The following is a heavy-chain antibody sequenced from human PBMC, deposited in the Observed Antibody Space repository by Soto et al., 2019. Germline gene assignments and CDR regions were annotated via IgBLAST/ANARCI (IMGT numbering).Heavy chain of an antibody. Sequence: GESLKISCRTSGYRFTSYWIAWVRQMPGKGLEWMGIIFPSDSDTRYSPSFQGQVTISADRSTSTVFLQWASLTAADTAVYYCARYNSGYDSSWFDPWGQGTLVTVSS. CDR1: GYRFTSYW. CDR3: ARYNSGYDSSWFDP. CDR2: IFPSDSDT. V-gene: IGHV5-51*01. D-gene: IGHD5-12*01. J-gene: IGHJ5*02.